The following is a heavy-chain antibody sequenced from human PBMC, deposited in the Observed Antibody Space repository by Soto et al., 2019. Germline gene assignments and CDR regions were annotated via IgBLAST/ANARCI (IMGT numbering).Heavy chain of an antibody. CDR3: ARSLPGTYGAFDL. J-gene: IGHJ3*01. V-gene: IGHV3-74*01. CDR2: ISGDGSST. D-gene: IGHD1-7*01. CDR1: QFTFRSXW. Sequence: LXLXCAASQFTFRSXWSHWVRQSPGKGLVWVSRISGDGSSTNYADSVKGRFTISRDNPKNTVYLQIDRLIAEDTDVYYCARSLPGTYGAFDLWGQGTMGTVS.